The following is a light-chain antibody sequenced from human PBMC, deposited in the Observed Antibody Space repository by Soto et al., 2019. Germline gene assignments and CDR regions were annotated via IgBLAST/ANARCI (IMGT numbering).Light chain of an antibody. CDR2: KAS. CDR3: QHYNSYSEA. V-gene: IGKV1-5*03. J-gene: IGKJ1*01. CDR1: QTISSW. Sequence: IQIIQAPSPLSGSVGDRVTIACRASQTISSWLAWYQQKPGKAPKLLIYKASTLKSGVPSRFSGSGSGTEFTLTISSLQPDDFATYYCQHYNSYSEAFGQGTKVDIK.